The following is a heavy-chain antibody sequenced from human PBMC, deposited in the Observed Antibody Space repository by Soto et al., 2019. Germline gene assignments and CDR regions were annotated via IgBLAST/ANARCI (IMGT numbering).Heavy chain of an antibody. D-gene: IGHD3-3*01. CDR2: VIPIFGTA. CDR1: GGTFSRYS. CDR3: ARDYRHYDFWSGYKSLLIGMDV. V-gene: IGHV1-69*05. Sequence: GASVKVSCKASGGTFSRYSISWVRQAPGQRLEWMGGVIPIFGTANYAQKLQGRVTMTTDTSTSTAYTELRSLRSDDTAVYYCARDYRHYDFWSGYKSLLIGMDVWGQGTTVTVSS. J-gene: IGHJ6*02.